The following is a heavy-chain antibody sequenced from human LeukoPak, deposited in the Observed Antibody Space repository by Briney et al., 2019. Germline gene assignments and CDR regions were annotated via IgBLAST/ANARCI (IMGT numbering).Heavy chain of an antibody. CDR3: AKSHYYGSGSIDY. D-gene: IGHD3-10*01. CDR1: GFTFSSYA. J-gene: IGHJ4*02. CDR2: VSASGDST. Sequence: GGSLRLSCAASGFTFSSYAMSWVRQAPGKGLAWISTVSASGDSTSYADSVKGRFTISRDNSKNALYLQVNSLRADDAALYYCAKSHYYGSGSIDYWGQGTLVTVSS. V-gene: IGHV3-23*01.